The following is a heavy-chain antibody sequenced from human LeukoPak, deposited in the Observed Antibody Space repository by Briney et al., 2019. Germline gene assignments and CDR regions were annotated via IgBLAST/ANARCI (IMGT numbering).Heavy chain of an antibody. D-gene: IGHD5-12*01. CDR1: GGSMRSYY. J-gene: IGHJ5*02. CDR3: ARGHTESADDYGNWFHP. V-gene: IGHV4-59*01. CDR2: IYYSGTT. Sequence: SETLSLTCTVSGGSMRSYYWSWIRQPPGKGLEWIGYIYYSGTTKYNPSLKSRVTISVDTSKNQFSLKLNSLTAADTAVYYCARGHTESADDYGNWFHPWGQGTLVTVSS.